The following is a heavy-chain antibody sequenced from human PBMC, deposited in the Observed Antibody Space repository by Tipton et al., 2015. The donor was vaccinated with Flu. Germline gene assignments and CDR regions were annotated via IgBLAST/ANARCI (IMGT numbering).Heavy chain of an antibody. CDR3: ARKTVTSNWFDP. V-gene: IGHV4-61*02. CDR2: IYTSGST. J-gene: IGHJ5*02. D-gene: IGHD4-11*01. Sequence: LRLSCTVSGGSISSGSYYWSWIRQPAGKGLGWIGRIYTSGSTNHNPSLKSRVTISVDTSKNQFSLKLSSVTAADTAAYYCARKTVTSNWFDPWGQGTLVTVSS. CDR1: GGSISSGSYY.